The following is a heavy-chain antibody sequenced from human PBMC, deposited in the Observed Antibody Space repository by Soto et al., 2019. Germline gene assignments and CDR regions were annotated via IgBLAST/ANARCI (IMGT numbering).Heavy chain of an antibody. Sequence: ASVKVSCKASGGTFSSYAISWVRQAPGQGLEWMGGIIPILGTANYAQKFQGRVTITADESTSTAYMELSSLRSEDTAVYYCAREADYSSGSTDWGQGTLVTVSS. V-gene: IGHV1-69*13. CDR2: IIPILGTA. D-gene: IGHD6-19*01. CDR1: GGTFSSYA. J-gene: IGHJ4*02. CDR3: AREADYSSGSTD.